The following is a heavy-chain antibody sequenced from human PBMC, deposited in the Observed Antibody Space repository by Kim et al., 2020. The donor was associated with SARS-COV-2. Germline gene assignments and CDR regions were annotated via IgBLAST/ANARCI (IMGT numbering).Heavy chain of an antibody. Sequence: SQTLSLTCAISGDSVSSNGAAWNWIRQSPSRGLEWLGRTYYRSKWYNEYALSVKSRITINPDTSNNQFFLQLKSVTPEDTAVYYCVGGGGWNTWGQGTLVTVSS. CDR1: GDSVSSNGAA. CDR2: TYYRSKWYN. V-gene: IGHV6-1*01. CDR3: VGGGGWNT. J-gene: IGHJ5*02. D-gene: IGHD6-19*01.